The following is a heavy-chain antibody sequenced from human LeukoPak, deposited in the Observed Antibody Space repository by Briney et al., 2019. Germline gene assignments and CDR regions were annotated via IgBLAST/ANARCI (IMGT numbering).Heavy chain of an antibody. CDR3: AAGVGWLIDY. CDR1: GFSFGSYW. V-gene: IGHV3-7*03. CDR2: IEGDGSER. J-gene: IGHJ4*02. D-gene: IGHD6-19*01. Sequence: GGSLRLSCAASGFSFGSYWMSWVRQAPGKGLEWVANIEGDGSERNYMDSVKGRFTISRGNAKNSLHLQMNSLRAEDTAVYYCAAGVGWLIDYWGQGTLVTVSS.